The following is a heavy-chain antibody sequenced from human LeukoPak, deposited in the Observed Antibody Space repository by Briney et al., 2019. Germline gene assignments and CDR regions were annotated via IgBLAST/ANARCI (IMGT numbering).Heavy chain of an antibody. CDR1: GGSISSSSYY. V-gene: IGHV4-39*01. Sequence: SETLSLTCTVSGGSISSSSYYWGWIRQPPGKGLEWIGSIYYSGSTYYNPSLKSRVTISVDTSKNQFSLKLSSVTAADTAVYYCARHDDYSRAFDIWGQGTMVTVSS. CDR3: ARHDDYSRAFDI. D-gene: IGHD4-11*01. J-gene: IGHJ3*02. CDR2: IYYSGST.